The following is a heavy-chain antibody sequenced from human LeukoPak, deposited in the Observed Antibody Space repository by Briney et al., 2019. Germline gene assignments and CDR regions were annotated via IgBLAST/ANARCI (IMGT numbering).Heavy chain of an antibody. CDR2: ISGSGGST. J-gene: IGHJ4*02. CDR1: GFTFSSYA. V-gene: IGHV3-23*01. Sequence: GGSLRLSCAASGFTFSSYAMSWVRQAPGKGLEWVSAISGSGGSTYYADSVKGRFTISRDNSKNTPYLQMNSLRAEDTAVYYCAKGGRGVRGVIWVEFDYWGQGTLVTVSS. D-gene: IGHD3-10*01. CDR3: AKGGRGVRGVIWVEFDY.